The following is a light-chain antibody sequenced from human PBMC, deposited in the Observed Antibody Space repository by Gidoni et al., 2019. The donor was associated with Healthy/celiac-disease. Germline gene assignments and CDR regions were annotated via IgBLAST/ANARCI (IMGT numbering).Light chain of an antibody. CDR1: QDISNY. CDR3: QQYDNLHGKT. CDR2: DAS. V-gene: IGKV1-33*01. J-gene: IGKJ3*01. Sequence: DIQMTQSPSSLSASVGDRVTITCQASQDISNYLNWYQQKPGKAPKLLIYDASNLETGVPSRFSGSGSGTDFTFTISSLQPEDIATYYCQQYDNLHGKTFGPGTKVDIK.